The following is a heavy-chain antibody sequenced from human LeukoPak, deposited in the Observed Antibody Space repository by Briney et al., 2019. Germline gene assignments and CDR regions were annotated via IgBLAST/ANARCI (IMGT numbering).Heavy chain of an antibody. CDR3: AKGAAVAGTLYFQH. Sequence: PGGSLRLSCAASGLSFSSYAMSWVRQAPGKGLEWVSAVSGTSTNTYYSDSVKCRFTISRDNSQNTLYLQMNNLEGGDTAVYYRAKGAAVAGTLYFQHWGQGTLVTVSS. D-gene: IGHD6-19*01. J-gene: IGHJ1*01. CDR2: VSGTSTNT. V-gene: IGHV3-23*01. CDR1: GLSFSSYA.